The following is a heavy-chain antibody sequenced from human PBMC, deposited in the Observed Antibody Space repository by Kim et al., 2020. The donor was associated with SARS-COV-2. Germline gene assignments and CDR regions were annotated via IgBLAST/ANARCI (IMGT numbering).Heavy chain of an antibody. V-gene: IGHV4-39*01. J-gene: IGHJ5*02. CDR1: GGSITSISFY. CDR2: MYHTGSS. Sequence: SETLSLTCTVSGGSITSISFYWGWIRQTPGEKMEWIGSMYHTGSSYYNPSLKRRVTISVDTSKNQFFLNVRSVTAAATAGYYCARTWFGELSPGFFDPWG. D-gene: IGHD3-10*01. CDR3: ARTWFGELSPGFFDP.